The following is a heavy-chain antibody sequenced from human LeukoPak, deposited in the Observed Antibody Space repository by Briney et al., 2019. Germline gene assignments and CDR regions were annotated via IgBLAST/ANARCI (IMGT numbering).Heavy chain of an antibody. CDR3: ARDLREYYGSGSLDP. CDR1: GGTFSSYA. J-gene: IGHJ5*02. CDR2: IIPIFGTA. Sequence: SVKVSCKASGGTFSSYAISWVRQAPGQGLEWMGGIIPIFGTANYAQKFQGRVTITADESTSTAYMELSSLRSEDTAVYYCARDLREYYGSGSLDPWGQGTLVTVSS. V-gene: IGHV1-69*13. D-gene: IGHD3-10*01.